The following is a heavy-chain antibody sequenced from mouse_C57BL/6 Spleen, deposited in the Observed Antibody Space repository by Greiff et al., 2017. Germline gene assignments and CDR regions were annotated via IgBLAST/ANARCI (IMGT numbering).Heavy chain of an antibody. CDR3: ARHEIGYSYSNDYFDY. CDR1: GYTFTEYT. Sequence: VQLQQSGAELVKPGASVKLSCKASGYTFTEYTIHWVKQRSGQGLEWIGWFYPGSGSIKYNEKFKDKATLTEDKSSSTVYIELSRLTSEASAVYFCARHEIGYSYSNDYFDYWGQGTTLTVSS. CDR2: FYPGSGSI. J-gene: IGHJ2*01. D-gene: IGHD2-5*01. V-gene: IGHV1-62-2*01.